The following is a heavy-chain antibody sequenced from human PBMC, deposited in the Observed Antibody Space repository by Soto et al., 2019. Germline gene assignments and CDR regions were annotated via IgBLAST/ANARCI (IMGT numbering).Heavy chain of an antibody. CDR3: ARDKKVTYYDFWSGQGYYYYGMDV. D-gene: IGHD3-3*01. Sequence: SETLSLTCIVSGFSFSRGDSYWNWIRQTPGKGLEWLGYIYYSGNTNYNPSLKSRVTISVDTSKNHFSLKLSSVTAADTAVYYCARDKKVTYYDFWSGQGYYYYGMDVWGQGTTVTVSS. CDR2: IYYSGNT. J-gene: IGHJ6*02. CDR1: GFSFSRGDSY. V-gene: IGHV4-30-4*01.